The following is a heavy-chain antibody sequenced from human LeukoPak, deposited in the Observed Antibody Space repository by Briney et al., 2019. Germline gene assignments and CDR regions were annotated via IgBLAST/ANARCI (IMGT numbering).Heavy chain of an antibody. CDR2: IYSSGST. V-gene: IGHV4-4*07. CDR1: GGSISSFY. D-gene: IGHD6-13*01. Sequence: SETLSLTCTVSGGSISSFYWSWIRQPAGKGLEWIGRIYSSGSTNYSPSLKSRVTMSVDTSKNQFSLKLSSVTAADTAVYYCARDVVAAAGSFDYWGQGTQVTVSS. J-gene: IGHJ4*02. CDR3: ARDVVAAAGSFDY.